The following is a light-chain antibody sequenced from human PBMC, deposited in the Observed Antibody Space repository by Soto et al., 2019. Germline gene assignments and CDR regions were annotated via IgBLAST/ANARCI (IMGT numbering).Light chain of an antibody. J-gene: IGLJ2*01. V-gene: IGLV2-14*03. CDR2: DVS. Sequence: QSALTQPASVSESAGQSITISCTGTSSDIGAYNYVSWYQQYLGKAPKLIIYDVSNRPSGVSTPFSGSKSGNTASLTISGLQAGDEGDYYCSSYTSNSILFGGGTKLTVL. CDR3: SSYTSNSIL. CDR1: SSDIGAYNY.